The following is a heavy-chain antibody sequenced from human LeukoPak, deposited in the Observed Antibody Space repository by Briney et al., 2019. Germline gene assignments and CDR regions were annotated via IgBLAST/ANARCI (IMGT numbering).Heavy chain of an antibody. J-gene: IGHJ4*02. CDR2: IIPILGIA. Sequence: GASVRVSCKASRGTFSSYAISWVRQAPGQGLEWMGRIIPILGIANYAQKFQGRVTITADKSTSTAYMELSSLRSEDTAVYYCAREGALYDSSGYFEDYWGQGTLVTVSS. CDR3: AREGALYDSSGYFEDY. CDR1: RGTFSSYA. V-gene: IGHV1-69*04. D-gene: IGHD3-22*01.